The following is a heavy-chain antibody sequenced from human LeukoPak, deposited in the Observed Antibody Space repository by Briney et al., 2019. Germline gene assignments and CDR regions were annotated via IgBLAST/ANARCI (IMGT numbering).Heavy chain of an antibody. CDR1: GGSLSSGSYY. CDR3: AGGGRYYYDSSGYYNRARDAFDI. Sequence: PSETLSLTRTVSGGSLSSGSYYWSWPRHPAGKGLEWVGRIYTSESTNYNPPLKSRVPIAVDTSKNQFSLKLRSVTAADTAVYYWAGGGRYYYDSSGYYNRARDAFDIWGQGTMVTVSS. CDR2: IYTSEST. J-gene: IGHJ3*02. V-gene: IGHV4-61*02. D-gene: IGHD3-22*01.